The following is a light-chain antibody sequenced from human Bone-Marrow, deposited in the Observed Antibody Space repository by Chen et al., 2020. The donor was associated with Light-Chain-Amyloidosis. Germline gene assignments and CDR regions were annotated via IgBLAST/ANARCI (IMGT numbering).Light chain of an antibody. J-gene: IGLJ2*01. CDR1: DLPTNY. CDR2: RDN. CDR3: QSADSSCTYEVI. V-gene: IGLV3-25*03. Sequence: SYELTPPPSVSVSPRQTARITCSGDDLPTNYDYWYQQKPGQAPVLVIHRDNERPSGISGRFSGSSSGTTATLTISGVQAEDEDDYHCQSADSSCTYEVIFGGGTKLTVL.